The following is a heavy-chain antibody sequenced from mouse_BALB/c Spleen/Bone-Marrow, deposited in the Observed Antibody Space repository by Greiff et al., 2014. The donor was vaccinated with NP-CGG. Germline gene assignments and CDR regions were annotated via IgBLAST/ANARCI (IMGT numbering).Heavy chain of an antibody. D-gene: IGHD4-1*01. CDR3: ARFAGTPYTMDY. J-gene: IGHJ4*01. Sequence: DVKLVESGPDLVKPSQSLSLTCTVTGYSITSYYSWHWIRQFPGNKLEWMGYIHYSGTTVYNPSLKSRISITRDTSNNQFFLQLNSVTTEDTATYYCARFAGTPYTMDYWGQGTSVTVSS. CDR1: GYSITSYYS. CDR2: IHYSGTT. V-gene: IGHV3-1*02.